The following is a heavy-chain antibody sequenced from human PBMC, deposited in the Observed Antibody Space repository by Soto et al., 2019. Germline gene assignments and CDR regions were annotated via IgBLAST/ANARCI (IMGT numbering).Heavy chain of an antibody. Sequence: QVQLVQSGAEVKKPGSSVKVSCKASGGTFSSYAISWVRQAPGQGLEWMGGIIPIFGTANYAQKFQGRVTLTAAESTSTAYMGLSSLRSEDTAVYSCARLRLKNRVEYRSSLLGWFDPWGQGALVTVSS. CDR3: ARLRLKNRVEYRSSLLGWFDP. V-gene: IGHV1-69*01. D-gene: IGHD6-6*01. J-gene: IGHJ5*02. CDR1: GGTFSSYA. CDR2: IIPIFGTA.